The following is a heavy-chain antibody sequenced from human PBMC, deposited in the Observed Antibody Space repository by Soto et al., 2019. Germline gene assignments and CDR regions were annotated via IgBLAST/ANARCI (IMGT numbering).Heavy chain of an antibody. CDR3: AKDTVGYCSGGSCYLLDY. CDR2: ISGSGGST. J-gene: IGHJ4*02. CDR1: GFTFSSCA. V-gene: IGHV3-23*01. Sequence: PGGSLRLSCAASGFTFSSCAMSWVRQAPGKGLEWASAISGSGGSTYYADSVKGRFTISRDNSKNTLYLQMNSLRAEDTAVYYCAKDTVGYCSGGSCYLLDYWGQGTLVTVSS. D-gene: IGHD2-15*01.